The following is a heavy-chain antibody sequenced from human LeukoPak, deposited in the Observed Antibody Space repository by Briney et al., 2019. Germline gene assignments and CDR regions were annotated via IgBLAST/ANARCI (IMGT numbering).Heavy chain of an antibody. CDR3: AKDHTARELKD. Sequence: GRSLRLSCAASGFVFSAYGMHWVRQAPGKGLEWVAVIAYDGRYRYYADSVKGRFTVSRDNPKNTVSLQMKGLRVEDTAVYYCAKDHTARELKDWGQGTLVIVSS. CDR2: IAYDGRYR. V-gene: IGHV3-30*18. J-gene: IGHJ4*02. CDR1: GFVFSAYG. D-gene: IGHD3-10*01.